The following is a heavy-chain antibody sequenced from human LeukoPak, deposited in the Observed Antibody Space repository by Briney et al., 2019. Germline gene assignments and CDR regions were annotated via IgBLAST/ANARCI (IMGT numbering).Heavy chain of an antibody. Sequence: SETLSLTCSVSGGSIKNYYWSWIRQPPGKGLEWLGNIYFGGTADYNSSLKSRLTISVDTFKNQLSLNLQSVTAADTATYYCARHRSDTGGKKGVNWFDPWGQGTLVTVSS. CDR2: IYFGGTA. J-gene: IGHJ5*02. V-gene: IGHV4-59*01. CDR3: ARHRSDTGGKKGVNWFDP. CDR1: GGSIKNYY. D-gene: IGHD4-23*01.